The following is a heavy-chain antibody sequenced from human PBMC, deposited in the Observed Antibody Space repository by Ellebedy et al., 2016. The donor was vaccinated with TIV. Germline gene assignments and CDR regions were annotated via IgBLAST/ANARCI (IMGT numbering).Heavy chain of an antibody. CDR2: INGDGSNI. CDR1: GFTFSSSW. V-gene: IGHV3-74*01. J-gene: IGHJ4*02. CDR3: ASAARGSGAYESF. D-gene: IGHD5-12*01. Sequence: GESLKISCAASGFTFSSSWVHWVRQVPGKGLVWVARINGDGSNIGYADSVKGRFTISRDNAKSTLYLQMNSLRADDTALYYCASAARGSGAYESFWGQGTLVTVSS.